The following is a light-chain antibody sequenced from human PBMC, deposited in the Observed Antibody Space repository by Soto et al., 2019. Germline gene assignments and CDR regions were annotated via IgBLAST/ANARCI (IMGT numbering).Light chain of an antibody. V-gene: IGLV1-40*01. CDR1: SSNLGAGYD. J-gene: IGLJ2*01. Sequence: QSVLTQPPSVSGAPGQRVTLSCTGNSSNLGAGYDVHWYQQLPGAAPKLVIFGNRNRPSGVPGRFSGSKSGNTASLTVSGLQADDEANYYCSSYSRSNNYVVFGGGTKLTVL. CDR2: GNR. CDR3: SSYSRSNNYVV.